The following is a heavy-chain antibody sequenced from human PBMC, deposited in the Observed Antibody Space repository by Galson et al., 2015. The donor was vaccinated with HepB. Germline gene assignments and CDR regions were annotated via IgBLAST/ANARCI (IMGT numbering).Heavy chain of an antibody. CDR1: GFTFSSYG. J-gene: IGHJ4*02. CDR2: IWYDGSSK. CDR3: ARDTMVRGGTARHFDY. V-gene: IGHV3-33*01. Sequence: SLRLSCAASGFTFSSYGMHWVRQAPGKGLEWVAVIWYDGSSKYYADSVKGRFTISRDNSKNTLYLQMNSLRAEDTAVYYCARDTMVRGGTARHFDYWGQGTLVTVSS. D-gene: IGHD3-10*01.